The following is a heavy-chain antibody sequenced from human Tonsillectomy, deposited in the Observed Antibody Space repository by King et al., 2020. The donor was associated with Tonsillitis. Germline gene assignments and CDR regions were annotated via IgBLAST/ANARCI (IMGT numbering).Heavy chain of an antibody. CDR2: IYHSGST. CDR3: ARTTLGIAAALYWYFDL. Sequence: LQLQESGSGLVKPSQTLSLTCAVSGGSISSGGYSWSWIRQPPGKGLEWIGYIYHSGSTYYNPSLKSRVTISADRSKNQFSLKLSSVTAADTAVYYCARTTLGIAAALYWYFDLWGRGTLVTVSS. D-gene: IGHD6-13*01. J-gene: IGHJ2*01. V-gene: IGHV4-30-2*01. CDR1: GGSISSGGYS.